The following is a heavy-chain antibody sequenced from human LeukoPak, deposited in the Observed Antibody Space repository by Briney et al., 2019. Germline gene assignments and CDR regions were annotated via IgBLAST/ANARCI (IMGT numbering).Heavy chain of an antibody. Sequence: ASVKVSCKASGCTFTSYGISWVRQAPGQGLEWMGWISAYNGNTNYAQKLQGRVTMTTDTSTSTAYMELRSLRSDDTAVYYCARDTEDIVVVPAAVNWFDPWGQGTLVTVSS. CDR2: ISAYNGNT. D-gene: IGHD2-2*01. CDR1: GCTFTSYG. V-gene: IGHV1-18*04. CDR3: ARDTEDIVVVPAAVNWFDP. J-gene: IGHJ5*02.